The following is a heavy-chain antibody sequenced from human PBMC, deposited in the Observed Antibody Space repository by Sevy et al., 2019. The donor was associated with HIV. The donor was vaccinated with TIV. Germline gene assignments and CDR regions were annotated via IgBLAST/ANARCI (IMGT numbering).Heavy chain of an antibody. CDR1: GFTFSSFE. J-gene: IGHJ6*02. CDR2: ISSSGDTT. V-gene: IGHV3-48*03. Sequence: GGSLRLSCAASGFTFSSFEMNWVRQAPGKGLEWVSYISSSGDTTDYADSGRGRFTISRDNAKKSLYLQMNSLRAEDTAIYYCAKRGGQYDLGMDVWGQGTTVTVSS. D-gene: IGHD3-3*01. CDR3: AKRGGQYDLGMDV.